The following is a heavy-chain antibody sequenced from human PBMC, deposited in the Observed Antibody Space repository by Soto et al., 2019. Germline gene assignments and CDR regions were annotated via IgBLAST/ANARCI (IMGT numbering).Heavy chain of an antibody. Sequence: QVQLVESGGGVVQPGRSLRLSCAASGFTFSNYGMHWVRQATGKGLEWVAVISYVGGDEYYADSVKGRFTISRDNSKNTLYLQMNSLRAEDTAVYYCAKDRYCSGGNCYYDAFDVWGQGTMVTVSS. CDR1: GFTFSNYG. J-gene: IGHJ3*01. D-gene: IGHD2-15*01. CDR2: ISYVGGDE. V-gene: IGHV3-30*18. CDR3: AKDRYCSGGNCYYDAFDV.